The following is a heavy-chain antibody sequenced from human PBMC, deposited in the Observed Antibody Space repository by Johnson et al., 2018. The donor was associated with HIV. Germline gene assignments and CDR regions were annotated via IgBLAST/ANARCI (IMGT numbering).Heavy chain of an antibody. J-gene: IGHJ3*02. CDR3: ARDRRNRQWQRLDAFDI. V-gene: IGHV3-66*01. Sequence: VQLVESGGGLVKPGGSLRLSCAASGFTFSDYYMSWIRQAPGKGLEWVSVIYSGGSTYYADSVKGRFTISRDNSKNTLYLQMNSLRAEDTAFYYCARDRRNRQWQRLDAFDIWGQGTMVTVSS. D-gene: IGHD6-19*01. CDR1: GFTFSDYY. CDR2: IYSGGST.